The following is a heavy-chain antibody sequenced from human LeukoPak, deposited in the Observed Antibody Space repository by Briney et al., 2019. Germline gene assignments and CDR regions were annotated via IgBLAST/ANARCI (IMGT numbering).Heavy chain of an antibody. CDR2: IIPIFGTA. CDR1: GGTFSSYA. D-gene: IGHD3-16*02. V-gene: IGHV1-69*05. CDR3: ASLPPYDYVWGSYRLPFASYMDV. J-gene: IGHJ6*03. Sequence: SVKVSCKASGGTFSSYAISWVRQAPGQGLKWMGGIIPIFGTANYAQKFQGRVTITTDESTSTAYMELSSLRSEDTAVYYCASLPPYDYVWGSYRLPFASYMDVWGKGTTVTVSS.